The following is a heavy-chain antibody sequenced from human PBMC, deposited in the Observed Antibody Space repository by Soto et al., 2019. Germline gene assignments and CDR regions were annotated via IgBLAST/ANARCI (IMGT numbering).Heavy chain of an antibody. J-gene: IGHJ5*02. V-gene: IGHV4-34*08. Sequence: PLETKRLSYAVYGGKFIGYDWSWIRKYPGKGLEWIGEVSHTGTTKHNPSLKSRVTISVDTSKKQFFMKLNSVTAADTAVYYCAATNWNLNWFDPWGQGTLVTVSS. CDR2: VSHTGTT. CDR1: GGKFIGYD. CDR3: AATNWNLNWFDP. D-gene: IGHD1-1*01.